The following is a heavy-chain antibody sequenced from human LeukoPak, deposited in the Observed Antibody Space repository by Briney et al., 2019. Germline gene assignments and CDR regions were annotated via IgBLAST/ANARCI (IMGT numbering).Heavy chain of an antibody. V-gene: IGHV4-39*07. CDR1: GGSISSSSYY. J-gene: IGHJ4*02. CDR3: ARERVGATTYFDY. Sequence: SETLSLTCTVSGGSISSSSYYWGWIRQPPGKGLEWIGSIYYSGSTYYNPSPKSRVTISVDTSKNQFSLKLSSVTAADTAVYYCARERVGATTYFDYWGQGTLVTVSS. CDR2: IYYSGST. D-gene: IGHD1-26*01.